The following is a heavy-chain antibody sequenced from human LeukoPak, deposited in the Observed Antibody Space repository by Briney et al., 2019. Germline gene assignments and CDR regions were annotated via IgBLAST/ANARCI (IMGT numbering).Heavy chain of an antibody. Sequence: SETLSLTCTVSGGSFSSGSYYWSWIRQPPGKGLEWIGEINHSGSTNYNPSLKSRVTISVDTSKNQFSLKLSSVTAADTAVYYCATSETAHFDYWGQGTLVTVSS. V-gene: IGHV4-39*07. CDR2: INHSGST. CDR3: ATSETAHFDY. CDR1: GGSFSSGSYY. J-gene: IGHJ4*02.